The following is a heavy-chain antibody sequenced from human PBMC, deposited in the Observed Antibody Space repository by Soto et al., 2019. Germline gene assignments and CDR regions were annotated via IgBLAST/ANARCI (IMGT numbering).Heavy chain of an antibody. Sequence: EVQLVESGGGLVQPGRSLRLSCAASGFTFNDFAMQWVRQAPGKGLEWVASIDWNGANIAYAASVECRFTISRDNVKNSLFLQMNSLRAEDTAFYFCARDSGIVAAGRFSFDPRGQGTLVTVSS. V-gene: IGHV3-9*01. J-gene: IGHJ5*02. CDR2: IDWNGANI. CDR1: GFTFNDFA. D-gene: IGHD6-13*01. CDR3: ARDSGIVAAGRFSFDP.